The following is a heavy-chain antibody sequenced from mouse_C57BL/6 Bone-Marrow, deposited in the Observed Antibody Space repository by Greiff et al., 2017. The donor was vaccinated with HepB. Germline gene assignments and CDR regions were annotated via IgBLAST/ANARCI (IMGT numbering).Heavy chain of an antibody. CDR3: ARDAFYSSYAMDY. V-gene: IGHV7-1*01. J-gene: IGHJ4*01. CDR1: GFTFSDFY. Sequence: EVKVVESGGGLVQSGRSLRLSCATSGFTFSDFYMAWVRQAPGKGLEWIAASRNRANDYTTEYSASVKGRFIVSRDTSQSILYLQMHALRAEDTAIYYCARDAFYSSYAMDYWGQGTSVTVSS. D-gene: IGHD2-5*01. CDR2: SRNRANDYTT.